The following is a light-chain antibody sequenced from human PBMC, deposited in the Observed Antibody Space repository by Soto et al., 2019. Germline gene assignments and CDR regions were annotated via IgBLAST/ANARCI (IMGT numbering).Light chain of an antibody. J-gene: IGLJ2*01. Sequence: SYELPQPPSVSVSPGQTAKITCSGDALPKQYVYWYQQKPGQAPVLVIYKDTERPSGIPARFSGSSSGTTVTLTISGVQAEDEADYYCQSADSSGLYVVFGGGAKLTVL. CDR2: KDT. CDR3: QSADSSGLYVV. V-gene: IGLV3-25*02. CDR1: ALPKQY.